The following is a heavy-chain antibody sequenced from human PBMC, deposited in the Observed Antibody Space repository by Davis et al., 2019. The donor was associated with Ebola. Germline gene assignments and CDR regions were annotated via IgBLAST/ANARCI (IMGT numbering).Heavy chain of an antibody. J-gene: IGHJ4*02. CDR1: GYNFRTYS. CDR2: IRGSGGST. CDR3: AKKGHCSGGSCYSLDY. V-gene: IGHV3-23*01. D-gene: IGHD2-15*01. Sequence: PGGSLRLSCAASGYNFRTYSMNWVRQAPGKGLEWVSAIRGSGGSTYYADSVKGRFTISRDDSKNTLYLQMNSLRAEDTAVYYCAKKGHCSGGSCYSLDYWGQGSLVTVSS.